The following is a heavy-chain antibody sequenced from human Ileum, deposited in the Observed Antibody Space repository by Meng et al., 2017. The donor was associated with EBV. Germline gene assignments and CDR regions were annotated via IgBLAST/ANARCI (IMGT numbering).Heavy chain of an antibody. J-gene: IGHJ4*02. D-gene: IGHD6-19*01. CDR3: ARGYSSGWYYFDS. CDR2: IYYSGTT. Sequence: QRPGPGLGKPSGTRSVTCTFSGVSTDRSRDNWGWIRQSPGKGLEWMGNIYYSGTTYYNPSLKSRVTISVDTSKNQFSLKLSSVTAADTAVYYCARGYSSGWYYFDSWGQGTLVTVSS. CDR1: GVSTDRSRDN. V-gene: IGHV4-39*01.